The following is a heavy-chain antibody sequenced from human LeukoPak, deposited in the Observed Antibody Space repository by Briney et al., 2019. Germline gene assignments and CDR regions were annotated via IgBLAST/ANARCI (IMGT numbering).Heavy chain of an antibody. CDR1: GGTLSNNV. CDR3: ATKNFGDLYRHDDPFNM. CDR2: IIPVFGTT. D-gene: IGHD3-10*01. J-gene: IGHJ3*02. V-gene: IGHV1-69*06. Sequence: ASVKVSCKASGGTLSNNVVSWVRQAPGQGLEWMGDIIPVFGTTNYAQKLQGRVTISADRSTSTAYMEVSSLKSEDTAVYYCATKNFGDLYRHDDPFNMWGQGTTVTVSS.